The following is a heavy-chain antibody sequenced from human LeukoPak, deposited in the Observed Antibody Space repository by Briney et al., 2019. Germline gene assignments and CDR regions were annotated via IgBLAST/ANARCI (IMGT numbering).Heavy chain of an antibody. Sequence: SETLSLTCTVSGGSISSYYWSWIRQPPGKGLEWIGYIYYSGSTNYNPSLKSRVTISVDTSKNQFSLKLSSVTAADTAVYYCARVTIAAAGTGYWFDPWGQGTLVTVSS. CDR1: GGSISSYY. J-gene: IGHJ5*02. CDR2: IYYSGST. V-gene: IGHV4-59*01. D-gene: IGHD6-13*01. CDR3: ARVTIAAAGTGYWFDP.